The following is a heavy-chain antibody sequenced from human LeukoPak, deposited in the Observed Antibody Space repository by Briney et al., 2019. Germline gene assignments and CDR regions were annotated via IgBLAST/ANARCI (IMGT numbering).Heavy chain of an antibody. CDR1: GFTLSSYW. CDR3: VRQYNSSWLQFFDY. CDR2: IKQDGSAK. Sequence: YPGGSLRLSCAASGFTLSSYWMTWVRQAPGKGLEWVANIKQDGSAKYYVDSVKGRFTISRDNAKNSLYLQMNSLRAEDTAVYYRVRQYNSSWLQFFDYWGQGTLVTVSS. J-gene: IGHJ4*02. V-gene: IGHV3-7*04. D-gene: IGHD6-13*01.